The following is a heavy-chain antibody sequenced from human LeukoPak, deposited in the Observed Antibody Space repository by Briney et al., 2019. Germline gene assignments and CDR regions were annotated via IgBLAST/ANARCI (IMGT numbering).Heavy chain of an antibody. J-gene: IGHJ3*02. CDR3: ARTGIAAAGTDDAFDI. CDR1: GYTFTGYY. D-gene: IGHD6-13*01. CDR2: INPNSGGT. Sequence: GASVKVSCKASGYTFTGYYMHWVRQAPGQGLEWMGRINPNSGGTNYAQKFQGRVTMTRDTSISTAYMELSRLRSDDTAVYYCARTGIAAAGTDDAFDIWGQGTMVTVSS. V-gene: IGHV1-2*02.